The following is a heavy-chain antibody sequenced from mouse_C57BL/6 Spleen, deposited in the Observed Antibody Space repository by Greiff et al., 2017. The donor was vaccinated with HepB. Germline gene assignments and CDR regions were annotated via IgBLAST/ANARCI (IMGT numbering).Heavy chain of an antibody. CDR3: ARGAAQANFDY. CDR2: IDPSDSYT. Sequence: QVQLKESGAELVMPGASVKLSCKASGYTFTSYWMHWVKQRPGQGLEWIGEIDPSDSYTNYNQKFKGKSTLTVDKSSSTAYMQLSSLTSEDSAVYYCARGAAQANFDYWGQGTTLTVSS. V-gene: IGHV1-69*01. D-gene: IGHD3-2*02. J-gene: IGHJ2*01. CDR1: GYTFTSYW.